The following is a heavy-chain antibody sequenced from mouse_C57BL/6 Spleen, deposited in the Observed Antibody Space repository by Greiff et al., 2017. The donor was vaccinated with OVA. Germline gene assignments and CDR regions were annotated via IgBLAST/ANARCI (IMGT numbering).Heavy chain of an antibody. J-gene: IGHJ4*01. CDR2: IYPGDGDT. CDR3: ARMTRYAMDY. CDR1: GYAFSSSW. Sequence: QVQLQQSGPELVKPGASVKISCKASGYAFSSSWMNWVKQRPGKGLEWIGRIYPGDGDTNYNGKFKGKATLTADKSSSTAYMQLSSLTSEDSAVYFCARMTRYAMDYWGQGTSVTVSS. D-gene: IGHD2-13*01. V-gene: IGHV1-82*01.